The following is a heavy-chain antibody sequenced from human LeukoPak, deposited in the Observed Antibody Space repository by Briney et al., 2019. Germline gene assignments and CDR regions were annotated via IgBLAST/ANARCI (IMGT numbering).Heavy chain of an antibody. CDR1: GYTFTSYY. CDR3: AREVATIYFDY. V-gene: IGHV1-46*01. J-gene: IGHJ4*02. D-gene: IGHD5-12*01. CDR2: INPSGGST. Sequence: GASVKVSCKASGYTFTSYYMHWVRQAPGQGLEWMGIINPSGGSTSYAQKFQGRVTMTRDTSTSTVYMELSGLRSEDTAVYYCAREVATIYFDYWGQGTLVTVSS.